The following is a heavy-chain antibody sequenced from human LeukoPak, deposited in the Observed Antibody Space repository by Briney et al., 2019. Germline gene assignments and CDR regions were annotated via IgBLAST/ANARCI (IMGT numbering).Heavy chain of an antibody. CDR2: IGTTDDT. D-gene: IGHD4-11*01. CDR3: ARQRAYSNTGLDH. V-gene: IGHV3-13*01. Sequence: QPGGSLRLSCAASGFTFSTYDIHWVRQVTGKGLEWVSTIGTTDDTYYTGSVKGRFTISREDATNSVYLQMNSLRAEDTAVYYCARQRAYSNTGLDHWGQGTLVAVSS. J-gene: IGHJ4*02. CDR1: GFTFSTYD.